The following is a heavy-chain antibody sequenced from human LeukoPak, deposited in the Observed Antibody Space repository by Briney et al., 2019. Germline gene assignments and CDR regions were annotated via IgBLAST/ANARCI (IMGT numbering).Heavy chain of an antibody. Sequence: GGPLRLSCAASGFTFSGYSMNWVRQAPGQGLGWVSSISSSSSYMYYADSVKGRFTISRDNAKNSLYLQMNSLRAEDTAVYYCARDGVPAATNYYYYYYMDVWGKGTTVTVSS. CDR2: ISSSSSYM. D-gene: IGHD2-2*01. J-gene: IGHJ6*03. V-gene: IGHV3-21*01. CDR3: ARDGVPAATNYYYYYYMDV. CDR1: GFTFSGYS.